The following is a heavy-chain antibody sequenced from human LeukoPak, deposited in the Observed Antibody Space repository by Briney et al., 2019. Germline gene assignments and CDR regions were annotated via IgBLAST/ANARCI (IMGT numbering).Heavy chain of an antibody. J-gene: IGHJ5*02. D-gene: IGHD4-11*01. CDR1: GGSVSSHY. CDR2: IFYSGST. CDR3: ARTGDYSRSTGGWFDP. V-gene: IGHV4-59*02. Sequence: PSATLSLTCTVSGGSVSSHYWSWVRQAPGKGLEWIGYIFYSGSTNYYPSLKSRVTISIATSKNQFSLRLNSVTAADTAVYFCARTGDYSRSTGGWFDPWGQGTLVTVSS.